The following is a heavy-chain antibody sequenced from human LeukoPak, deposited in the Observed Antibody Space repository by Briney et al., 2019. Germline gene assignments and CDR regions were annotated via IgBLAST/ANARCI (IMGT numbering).Heavy chain of an antibody. CDR2: INPNSGGT. CDR3: ARGYDSSGYYVNWFDP. Sequence: GESLQISCKASGYTFTGYYMHWVRQAPGQGLEWMGRINPNSGGTNYAQKFQGRVTMTRDTSISTAYMELSRLRSDDTAVYYCARGYDSSGYYVNWFDPWGQGTLVTVSS. D-gene: IGHD3-22*01. CDR1: GYTFTGYY. V-gene: IGHV1-2*06. J-gene: IGHJ5*02.